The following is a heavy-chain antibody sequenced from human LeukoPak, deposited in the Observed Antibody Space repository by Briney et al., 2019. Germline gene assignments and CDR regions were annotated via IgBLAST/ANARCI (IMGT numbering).Heavy chain of an antibody. CDR3: VRWITLEDYHGMDV. D-gene: IGHD3-16*01. V-gene: IGHV3-33*01. CDR1: GFTFSSAG. CDR2: SWFDGSNQ. J-gene: IGHJ6*02. Sequence: GGPLRLSCAASGFTFSSAGMHWVRKAPDKGLEWVAVSWFDGSNQYYAASVKGRFTISRDNPKNTLYLQMNSLRAEDTAVYYCVRWITLEDYHGMDVWGQGTTVTVSS.